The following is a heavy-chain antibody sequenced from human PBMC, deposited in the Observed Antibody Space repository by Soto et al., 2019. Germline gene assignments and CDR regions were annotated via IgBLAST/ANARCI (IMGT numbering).Heavy chain of an antibody. D-gene: IGHD2-15*01. CDR2: IIPIFGTA. J-gene: IGHJ6*02. Sequence: QVQLVQSGAEVKKPGSSVKVSCKASGGTFSSYAISWVRQAPGQGLEWMGGIIPIFGTANYAQKFQGRVTITADESTSTAYMELSSRRSEDTAVYYCATHSSIGRQGPNGMDVWGQGTTVTVSS. CDR1: GGTFSSYA. V-gene: IGHV1-69*01. CDR3: ATHSSIGRQGPNGMDV.